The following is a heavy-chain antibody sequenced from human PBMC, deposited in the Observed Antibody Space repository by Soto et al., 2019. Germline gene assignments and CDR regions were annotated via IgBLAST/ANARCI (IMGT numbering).Heavy chain of an antibody. V-gene: IGHV3-30*18. D-gene: IGHD2-8*01. CDR1: GFTFSSYG. CDR3: AKDARDIVLMVYAYFDY. Sequence: GGSLRLSCAASGFTFSSYGMHWVRQAPGKGLEWVAVISYDGSNKYYADSVKGRFTISRDNSKNTLYLQMNSLRAEDTAVYYCAKDARDIVLMVYAYFDYWGQGTLVTVSS. CDR2: ISYDGSNK. J-gene: IGHJ4*02.